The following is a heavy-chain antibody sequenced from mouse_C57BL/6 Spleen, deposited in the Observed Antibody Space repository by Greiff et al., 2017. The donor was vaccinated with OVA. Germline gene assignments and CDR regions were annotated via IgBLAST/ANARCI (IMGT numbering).Heavy chain of an antibody. Sequence: DVMLVESGGGLVKPGGSLKLSCAASGFTFSSYAMSWVRQTPEKRLEWVATISDGGSYNYYPDNVKGRFTISRDNAKNNLYLQMSHLKSEDTAMYYCARITTVVATRYFDVWGTGTTVTVSS. CDR1: GFTFSSYA. D-gene: IGHD1-1*01. V-gene: IGHV5-4*03. J-gene: IGHJ1*03. CDR2: ISDGGSYN. CDR3: ARITTVVATRYFDV.